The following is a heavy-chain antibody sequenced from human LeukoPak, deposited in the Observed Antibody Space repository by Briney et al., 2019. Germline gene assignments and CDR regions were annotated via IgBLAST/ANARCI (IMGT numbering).Heavy chain of an antibody. Sequence: VASVTVSCKASGYTFTGYYMHWVRQAPGQGLEWMGWTNPDSGTPNYAQKFQGRVTMTRDTSISTAYMELSRLRSDDTAVYYCARGSCSSTSCYWRGNWFDPWGQGTLVTVSS. D-gene: IGHD2-2*01. CDR1: GYTFTGYY. CDR2: TNPDSGTP. CDR3: ARGSCSSTSCYWRGNWFDP. J-gene: IGHJ5*02. V-gene: IGHV1-2*02.